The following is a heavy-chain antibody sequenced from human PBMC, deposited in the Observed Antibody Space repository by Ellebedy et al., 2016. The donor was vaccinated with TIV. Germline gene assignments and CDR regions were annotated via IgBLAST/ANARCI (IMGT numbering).Heavy chain of an antibody. CDR3: AKDRTSGDGYWVFDS. D-gene: IGHD2-21*02. V-gene: IGHV3-23*01. Sequence: PGGSLRLSCAASGFTFSPYAMAWVRQAPGKGLEWVSGIVGIGAEKYADSVKGRFTISRDNSKRTLDLQMRSVRAEDTAVYFCAKDRTSGDGYWVFDSWGQGTMVSVSS. CDR2: IVGIGA. CDR1: GFTFSPYA. J-gene: IGHJ4*02.